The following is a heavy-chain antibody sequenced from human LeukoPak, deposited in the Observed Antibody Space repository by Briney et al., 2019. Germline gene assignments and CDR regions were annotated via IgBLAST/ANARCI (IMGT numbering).Heavy chain of an antibody. CDR1: GGSISSYY. D-gene: IGHD5-18*01. J-gene: IGHJ4*02. Sequence: SETLSLTCTVSGGSISSYYWSWIRQPPGKGLEWIGYIYYTGSTYYNSSLKSRVTISLDTPKNQFSLKLSSVTAADTAVYYCVRCGYNYGSGYHFDYWGQGTLVTVSS. CDR2: IYYTGST. V-gene: IGHV4-59*01. CDR3: VRCGYNYGSGYHFDY.